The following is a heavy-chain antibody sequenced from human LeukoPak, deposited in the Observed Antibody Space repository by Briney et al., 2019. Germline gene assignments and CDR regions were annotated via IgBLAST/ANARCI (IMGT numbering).Heavy chain of an antibody. CDR1: GYTFTGYY. Sequence: ASVKVSCKASGYTFTGYYMHWVRQAPGQGLERMGWINPKSGGTNYAQKFQGRVTMTRDTSISTAYMELSRLRSDDTAVYYCARSSGVFSFDYWGQGTLVTVSS. CDR3: ARSSGVFSFDY. D-gene: IGHD6-25*01. CDR2: INPKSGGT. V-gene: IGHV1-2*02. J-gene: IGHJ4*02.